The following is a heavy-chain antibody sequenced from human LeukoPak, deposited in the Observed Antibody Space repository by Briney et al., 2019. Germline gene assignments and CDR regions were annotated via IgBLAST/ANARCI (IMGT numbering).Heavy chain of an antibody. Sequence: GGSLRLSCAASGFTFSSYSMNWVRQAPGKGLEWVSAIGGSGGSTYYADSVKGRFTISRDNSKNTLYLQMNSLRAEDTAVYYCAKVRILVGSGSWDYWGQGTLVTVSS. CDR1: GFTFSSYS. D-gene: IGHD3-10*01. J-gene: IGHJ4*02. CDR3: AKVRILVGSGSWDY. V-gene: IGHV3-23*01. CDR2: IGGSGGST.